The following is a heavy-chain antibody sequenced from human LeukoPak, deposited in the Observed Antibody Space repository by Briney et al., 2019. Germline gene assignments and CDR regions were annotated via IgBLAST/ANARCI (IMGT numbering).Heavy chain of an antibody. CDR3: ARAYLLTYYYYYMDV. J-gene: IGHJ6*03. CDR2: INPNSGGT. V-gene: IGHV1-2*02. D-gene: IGHD2-15*01. CDR1: GYRFTLYY. Sequence: AGVTVSYMGSGYRFTLYYMHWVRQPPAQGREGMGWINPNSGGTNYAQKSQGRVTMTRDTSIRTAYMELSRLRSDDTAVYYCARAYLLTYYYYYMDVWGKGTTVTVSS.